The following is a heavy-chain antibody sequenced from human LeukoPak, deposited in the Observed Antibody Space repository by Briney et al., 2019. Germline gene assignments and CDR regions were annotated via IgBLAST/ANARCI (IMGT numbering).Heavy chain of an antibody. CDR3: ATCRDGYNLAPTRCYFDY. V-gene: IGHV1-24*01. Sequence: GASVKVSCKVSGYTLTELSMHWVRQAPGKGLEWMGCFDPEDGETIYAQKFQGRVTMTEDTSTDTAYMELSSMRSEDTAVYYCATCRDGYNLAPTRCYFDYWGQGTLVTVPS. CDR2: FDPEDGET. CDR1: GYTLTELS. J-gene: IGHJ4*02. D-gene: IGHD5-24*01.